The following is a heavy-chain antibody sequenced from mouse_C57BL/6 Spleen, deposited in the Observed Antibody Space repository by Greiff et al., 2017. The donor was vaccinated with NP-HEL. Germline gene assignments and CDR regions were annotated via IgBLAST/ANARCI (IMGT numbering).Heavy chain of an antibody. J-gene: IGHJ1*03. CDR3: ARYYGSSYWYFDV. D-gene: IGHD1-1*01. CDR1: GYAFSSSW. Sequence: VKLVESGPELVKPGASVKISCKASGYAFSSSWMNWVKQRPGKGLEWIGRIYPGDGDTNYNGKFKGKATLTADKSSSTAYMQLSSLTSEDSAVYLCARYYGSSYWYFDVWGTGTTVTVSS. V-gene: IGHV1-82*01. CDR2: IYPGDGDT.